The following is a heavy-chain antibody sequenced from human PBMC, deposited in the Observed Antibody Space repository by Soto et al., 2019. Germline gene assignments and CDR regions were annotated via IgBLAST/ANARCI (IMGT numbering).Heavy chain of an antibody. Sequence: QVQLVQSGAEVRKPGSSVRVSCKASGGSFNRHTISWVRQAPGQGLEWMGGIIPIFGTANHAQKFQGRVTIITDEYTSTLYMELSSVRSDDTPIYYCARGWRSDSTDYYYAYWGQGTLVIVSS. J-gene: IGHJ4*02. CDR2: IIPIFGTA. CDR1: GGSFNRHT. CDR3: ARGWRSDSTDYYYAY. D-gene: IGHD3-22*01. V-gene: IGHV1-69*01.